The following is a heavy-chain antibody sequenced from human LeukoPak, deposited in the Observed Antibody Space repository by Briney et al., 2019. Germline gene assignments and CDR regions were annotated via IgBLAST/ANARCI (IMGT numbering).Heavy chain of an antibody. J-gene: IGHJ3*02. CDR2: IYYTGTT. Sequence: SETLSLTCTVSGGSIISSGDYWWGWIRQPPGKGLEWIGSIYYTGTTYNDPSLKSRVTISVDTSKSHFSLRLTSVTAADTAVYYCARQRASGTWAVDIWGQGTMVTVSS. CDR3: ARQRASGTWAVDI. CDR1: GGSIISSGDY. D-gene: IGHD3-10*01. V-gene: IGHV4-39*01.